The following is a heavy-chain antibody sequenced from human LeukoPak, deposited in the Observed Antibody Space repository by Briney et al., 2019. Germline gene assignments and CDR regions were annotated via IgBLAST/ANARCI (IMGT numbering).Heavy chain of an antibody. J-gene: IGHJ4*02. CDR1: GGSISSYY. V-gene: IGHV4-4*07. Sequence: SSETLSLTCTVSGGSISSYYWSWIRQPAGKGLEWIGRIYTSGSTNYNPSLKSRVTMSVDTSKNQFSLKLSSVTAADTAVYYCARGTPPRITMIVSTKYYFDYWGQGTLVTVSS. CDR2: IYTSGST. CDR3: ARGTPPRITMIVSTKYYFDY. D-gene: IGHD3-22*01.